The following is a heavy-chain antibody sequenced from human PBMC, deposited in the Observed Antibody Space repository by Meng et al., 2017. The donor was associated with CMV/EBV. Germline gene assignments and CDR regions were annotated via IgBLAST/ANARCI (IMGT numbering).Heavy chain of an antibody. J-gene: IGHJ6*02. CDR1: GYSFTRYW. CDR3: ARHFAPGNPGHYYYYGMDV. Sequence: GGSLRLSCKGSGYSFTRYWIGWVRQMPGQGLEWMGIIYPDDSDTRYSPSFQGQVTTSADKSISTAYLQWSSLKASDTAMYYCARHFAPGNPGHYYYYGMDVWGQGTTVTVSS. D-gene: IGHD4-23*01. CDR2: IYPDDSDT. V-gene: IGHV5-51*01.